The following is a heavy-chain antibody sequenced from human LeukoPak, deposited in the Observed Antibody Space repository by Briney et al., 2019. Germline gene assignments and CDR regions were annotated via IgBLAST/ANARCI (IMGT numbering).Heavy chain of an antibody. CDR2: INPNSGDT. Sequence: VSVKVSCKASGYTFTDYYIHWVRQAPGQGLEWMGRINPNSGDTNYAQRFQGRVTMTRETSITTVYMELSRLRSDDTAMYYCARIVRTAYCGGDCFPWGQGTLVTVSS. V-gene: IGHV1-2*06. D-gene: IGHD2-21*02. J-gene: IGHJ5*02. CDR3: ARIVRTAYCGGDCFP. CDR1: GYTFTDYY.